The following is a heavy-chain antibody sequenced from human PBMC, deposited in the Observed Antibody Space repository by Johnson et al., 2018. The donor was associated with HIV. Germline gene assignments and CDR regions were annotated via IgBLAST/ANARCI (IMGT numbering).Heavy chain of an antibody. CDR3: ARSGYCTTSSCTDDAFDI. J-gene: IGHJ3*02. Sequence: QVQLVESGGGVVQPGRSLRLSCAASGFTFSSYGMHWVRQAPGKGLEWVAVISYDGSNKYYVDSVKGRFTISRDNSKNTVYLQMNNLRAEDTAVYYCARSGYCTTSSCTDDAFDIWGQGTMVTVSS. D-gene: IGHD2-2*01. CDR1: GFTFSSYG. V-gene: IGHV3-30*03. CDR2: ISYDGSNK.